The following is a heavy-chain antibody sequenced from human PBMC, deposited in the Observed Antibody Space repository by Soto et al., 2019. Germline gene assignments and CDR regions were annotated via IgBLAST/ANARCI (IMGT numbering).Heavy chain of an antibody. CDR1: GDTVSKFL. CDR2: IIPMFGTT. V-gene: IGHV1-69*01. CDR3: AREIGYGDFSAALLY. J-gene: IGHJ4*02. Sequence: QVELVQAGAEVKKPGSSVKGSCKASGDTVSKFLINWVRQAPGQGPEWMGGIIPMFGTTNYARKFRGRVTITADESTSTAYMELGSLQTDDTAVYYCAREIGYGDFSAALLYWGQGTLVTVSS. D-gene: IGHD4-17*01.